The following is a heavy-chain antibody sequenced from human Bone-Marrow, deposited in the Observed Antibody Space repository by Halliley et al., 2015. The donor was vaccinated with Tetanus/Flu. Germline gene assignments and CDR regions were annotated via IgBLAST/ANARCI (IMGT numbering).Heavy chain of an antibody. V-gene: IGHV4-30-2*05. CDR2: IYPNGNT. Sequence: EWIGYIYPNGNTYYKPSLGSRVTMSIDTSKNQFFLGLNSVAAADTAVYFCGREWFGESDNWFDPWGQGTLVTVSS. D-gene: IGHD3-10*01. J-gene: IGHJ5*02. CDR3: GREWFGESDNWFDP.